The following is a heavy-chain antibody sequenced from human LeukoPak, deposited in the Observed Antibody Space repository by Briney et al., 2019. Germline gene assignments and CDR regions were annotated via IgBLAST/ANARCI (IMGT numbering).Heavy chain of an antibody. V-gene: IGHV4-34*01. J-gene: IGHJ6*03. CDR3: ARARNYYDSSSYYRYYYYYYMDV. Sequence: SETLSLTXAVYGGSFSGYYWSWIGQPPGKGLEWIGEINHSGSTNYNPSLKSRVTISVDTSKNQFSLKLSSVTAADTAVYYCARARNYYDSSSYYRYYYYYYMDVWGKGTTVTVSS. CDR1: GGSFSGYY. D-gene: IGHD3-22*01. CDR2: INHSGST.